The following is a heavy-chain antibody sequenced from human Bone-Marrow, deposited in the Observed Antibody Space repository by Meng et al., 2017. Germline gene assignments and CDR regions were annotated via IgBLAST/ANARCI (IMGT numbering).Heavy chain of an antibody. CDR3: ARGGVGSFDY. J-gene: IGHJ4*02. CDR2: INNDGSTT. Sequence: EGQRVVSGGGLVQPGGALRLSCPASGFTFTYYWIHWVRQAPGKGLVWASHINNDGSTTSYADSVKGRFSISRDNAKNTVYLQMNSLRAEDTAVYYCARGGVGSFDYWGQGTLVTVSS. D-gene: IGHD1-26*01. CDR1: GFTFTYYW. V-gene: IGHV3-74*01.